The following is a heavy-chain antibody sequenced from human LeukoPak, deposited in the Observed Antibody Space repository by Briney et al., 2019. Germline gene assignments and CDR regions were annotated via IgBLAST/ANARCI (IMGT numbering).Heavy chain of an antibody. V-gene: IGHV3-7*04. D-gene: IGHD6-13*01. J-gene: IGHJ4*02. CDR1: GFTFTTYW. CDR3: ARVAAAVPDY. Sequence: GGSLRLSCAASGFTFTTYWMTWVRQAPGKGLEWVANTKQDGSDKYYMDSVKGRFTISRDNAKNSLYLQMNSLRAEDTAVYYCARVAAAVPDYWGQGTLVTVSS. CDR2: TKQDGSDK.